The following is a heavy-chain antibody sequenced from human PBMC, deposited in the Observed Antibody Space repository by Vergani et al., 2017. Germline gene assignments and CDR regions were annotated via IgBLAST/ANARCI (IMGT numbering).Heavy chain of an antibody. D-gene: IGHD1-26*01. CDR1: GFTFSSYA. CDR3: ARAQSIVGAILFVY. CDR2: ISYDGSNK. V-gene: IGHV3-30-3*01. Sequence: QVQLVESGGGVVQPGRSLRLSCAASGFTFSSYAMHWVRQAPGKGLEWVAVISYDGSNKYYADSVKGRFTISRDNSKNTLYLQMNSLRAEDTAAYYCARAQSIVGAILFVYLGQGTLVTVSS. J-gene: IGHJ4*02.